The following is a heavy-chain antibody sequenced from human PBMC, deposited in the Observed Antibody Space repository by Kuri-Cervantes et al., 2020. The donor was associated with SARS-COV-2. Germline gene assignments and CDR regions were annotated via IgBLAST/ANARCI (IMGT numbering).Heavy chain of an antibody. CDR2: ISSSGGYI. CDR3: ARDNVGYYYYGMDV. V-gene: IGHV3-21*01. Sequence: GESLKISCAASGFIFSTYSMSWVRQAPGKGLEWVSCISSSGGYIYYADSVKGRFTFSRDNANNSLYLQVNSLRAEDSAVYYCARDNVGYYYYGMDVWGQGTTVTVSS. D-gene: IGHD2-8*01. J-gene: IGHJ6*02. CDR1: GFIFSTYS.